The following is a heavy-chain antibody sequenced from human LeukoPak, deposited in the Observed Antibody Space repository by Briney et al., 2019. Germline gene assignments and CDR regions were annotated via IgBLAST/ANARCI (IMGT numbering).Heavy chain of an antibody. D-gene: IGHD1-26*01. Sequence: GGSLRLSCAASGFTVSSNYMSRVRQAPGKGLEWVSIIYSGGSTYYADSVKGRFTISRDTSKNTLYLQMNSLRAEDTAVYYCAREVGATRGLDPWGQGTLVTVSS. V-gene: IGHV3-53*01. CDR2: IYSGGST. CDR3: AREVGATRGLDP. CDR1: GFTVSSNY. J-gene: IGHJ5*02.